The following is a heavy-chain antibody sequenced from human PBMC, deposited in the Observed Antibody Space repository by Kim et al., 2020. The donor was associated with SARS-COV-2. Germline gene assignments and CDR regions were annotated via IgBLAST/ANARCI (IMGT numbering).Heavy chain of an antibody. CDR2: ISSSGSTI. Sequence: GGSLRLSCAASGFTFSSYEMNWVRQAPGKGLEWVSYISSSGSTIYYADSVKGRFTISRDNAKNSLYLQMNSLRAEDTAVYYCARAGLWGIVVVPAAIEWYFDLWGRGTLVTVSS. CDR1: GFTFSSYE. D-gene: IGHD2-2*02. J-gene: IGHJ2*01. CDR3: ARAGLWGIVVVPAAIEWYFDL. V-gene: IGHV3-48*03.